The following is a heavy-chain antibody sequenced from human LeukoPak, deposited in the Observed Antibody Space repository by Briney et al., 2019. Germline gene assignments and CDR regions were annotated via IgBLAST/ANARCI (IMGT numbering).Heavy chain of an antibody. Sequence: SETLSLTRTVSGGSISSSSYYWGWIRQPPGKGLEWIGSIYYSGSTYYNPSLKSRVTISVDTSKNQFSLKLSSVTAADTAVYYCAKDLIVVVPAAIDYWGQGTLVTVSS. D-gene: IGHD2-2*01. V-gene: IGHV4-39*02. CDR3: AKDLIVVVPAAIDY. CDR2: IYYSGST. CDR1: GGSISSSSYY. J-gene: IGHJ4*02.